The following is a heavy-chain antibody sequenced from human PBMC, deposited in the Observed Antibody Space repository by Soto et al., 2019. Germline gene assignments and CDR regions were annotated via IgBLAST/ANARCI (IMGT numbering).Heavy chain of an antibody. V-gene: IGHV1-2*02. CDR2: INPNSGGT. D-gene: IGHD1-1*01. CDR3: ARGGQPIYYYGMDV. Sequence: ASVKVSCKASGYIFTGYNMTWVRQAPGQGLEWMGWINPNSGGTKYAQKFQGRVTMTRDTSTSTAYMELSSLRSDDTAVYYCARGGQPIYYYGMDVWGQGTTVTVSS. J-gene: IGHJ6*02. CDR1: GYIFTGYN.